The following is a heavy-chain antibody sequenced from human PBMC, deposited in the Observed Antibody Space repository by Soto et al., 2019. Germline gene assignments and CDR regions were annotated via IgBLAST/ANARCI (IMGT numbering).Heavy chain of an antibody. J-gene: IGHJ4*02. CDR3: ARGVDTAMGTSYYFDY. CDR2: IYPGDSDT. Sequence: GESLKISCKGSGYIFSNYWIGWVRQMPGKGLEWMGIIYPGDSDTRYSPSFQGQVTISADKSISTAYLQWSSLKASDTAMYYCARGVDTAMGTSYYFDYWGQGTLVTVS. D-gene: IGHD5-18*01. CDR1: GYIFSNYW. V-gene: IGHV5-51*01.